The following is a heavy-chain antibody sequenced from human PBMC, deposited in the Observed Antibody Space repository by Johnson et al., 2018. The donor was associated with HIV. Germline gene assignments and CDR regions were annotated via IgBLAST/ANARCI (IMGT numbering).Heavy chain of an antibody. CDR3: ARDINYYDSSGYLIGSDAFDL. D-gene: IGHD3-22*01. Sequence: VQLVESGGGLVQPGGSLRLSCAAPGFTFSSYDMHWVRQATGKGLEWVPAIGTAGDTNYPGSVKGRSTIPRDNSKNTLYLQMNSLRAEDTAVYYCARDINYYDSSGYLIGSDAFDLWGQGTMVTVSS. CDR2: IGTAGDT. V-gene: IGHV3-13*01. CDR1: GFTFSSYD. J-gene: IGHJ3*01.